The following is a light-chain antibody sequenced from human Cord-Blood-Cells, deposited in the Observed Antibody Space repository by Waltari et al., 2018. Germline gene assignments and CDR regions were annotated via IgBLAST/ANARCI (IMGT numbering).Light chain of an antibody. V-gene: IGLV1-51*01. CDR3: GTWDSSLSAVV. CDR2: DNN. Sequence: QSVLTQPPSVSAAPGQKVTISCSGSSPNIGNNYVSWYQQLPGTAPKHLIYDNNKRPSGIPDRFSGSKSGTSATLGITGLQTGDEADYYCGTWDSSLSAVVFGGGTKLTVL. J-gene: IGLJ2*01. CDR1: SPNIGNNY.